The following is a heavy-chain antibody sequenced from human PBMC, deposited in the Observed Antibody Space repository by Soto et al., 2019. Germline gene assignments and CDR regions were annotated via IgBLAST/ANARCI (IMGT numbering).Heavy chain of an antibody. Sequence: EVQLVESGGGLIQPGGSLRLSCAASGFPVSSNYMSWVRQAPGKGLEWVSVIYSGGSTYYADSVKGRFTISRDNSKNTLYLQMNSLRAEDTAVYYCARSPDYYYYGMDVWGQGTTGTVSS. CDR2: IYSGGST. CDR3: ARSPDYYYYGMDV. CDR1: GFPVSSNY. J-gene: IGHJ6*02. V-gene: IGHV3-53*01.